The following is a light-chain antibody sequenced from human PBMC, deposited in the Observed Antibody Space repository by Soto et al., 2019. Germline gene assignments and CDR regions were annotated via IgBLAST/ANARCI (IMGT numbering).Light chain of an antibody. Sequence: QSVLTQPPSVSGAPGQRVTISCTGSSSNIGAGYDVHWYQQLPGTAPKLLIYGNSNRPSGVPDRFSGSKSGTSASLAITGLQAEDEADYYYQSYESSLSGYVLGTGNKVTVL. CDR2: GNS. CDR1: SSNIGAGYD. J-gene: IGLJ1*01. V-gene: IGLV1-40*01. CDR3: QSYESSLSGYV.